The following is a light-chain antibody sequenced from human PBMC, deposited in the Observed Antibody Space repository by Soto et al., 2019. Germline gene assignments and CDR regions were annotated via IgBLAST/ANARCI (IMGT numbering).Light chain of an antibody. V-gene: IGKV1-17*01. CDR3: LLHYYYLPLT. Sequence: DIQMTQSPSSVSASVGDRVTITCRASQDIRNELAWYQHKPGKAPKRLIYVASTLQSGVPSGFRGCVCATDLTLPISCLPPEDCSSYYCLLHYYYLPLTFGGGTKVEIQ. CDR1: QDIRNE. J-gene: IGKJ4*01. CDR2: VAS.